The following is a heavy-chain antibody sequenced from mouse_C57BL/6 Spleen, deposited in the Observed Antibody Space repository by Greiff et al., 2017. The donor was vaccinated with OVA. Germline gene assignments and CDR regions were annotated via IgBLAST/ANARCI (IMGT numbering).Heavy chain of an antibody. V-gene: IGHV5-16*01. J-gene: IGHJ2*01. CDR3: ARVPYYYGSSLYYFDY. CDR2: INYDGSST. Sequence: EVQVVESEGGLVQPGSSMKLSCTASGFTFSDYYMAWVRQVPEKGLEWVANINYDGSSTYYLDSLKSRFIISRDNAKNILYLQMSSLKSEDTATYYCARVPYYYGSSLYYFDYWGQGTTLTVSS. D-gene: IGHD1-1*01. CDR1: GFTFSDYY.